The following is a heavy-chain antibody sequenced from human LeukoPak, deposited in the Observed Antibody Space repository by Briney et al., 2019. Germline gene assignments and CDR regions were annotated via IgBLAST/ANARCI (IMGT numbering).Heavy chain of an antibody. D-gene: IGHD3-10*01. CDR3: IHYGSGSYSTDY. V-gene: IGHV3-23*01. CDR1: GFTFSSYA. J-gene: IGHJ4*02. Sequence: GGSLRLSCAASGFTFSSYAMSWVRQAPGKGLEWVSAISDSGGNTYYADSVKGRFTISRDNSKNTLYLQMNSLKTEDTAVYYCIHYGSGSYSTDYWGQGTLVTVSS. CDR2: ISDSGGNT.